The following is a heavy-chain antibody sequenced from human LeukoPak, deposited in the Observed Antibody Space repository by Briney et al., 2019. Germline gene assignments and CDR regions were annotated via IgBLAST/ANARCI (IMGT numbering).Heavy chain of an antibody. CDR1: GGSISSSSYY. V-gene: IGHV4-39*07. Sequence: PSETLSLTCTVSGGSISSSSYYWGWIRQPPGKGLEWIGSIYYSGTTNYNPSPKSRVTISVDTSKNQFSLKVSSVTAADTAVYYCVRGGWYVFDYWGQGTLVTVSS. CDR3: VRGGWYVFDY. D-gene: IGHD6-19*01. J-gene: IGHJ4*02. CDR2: IYYSGTT.